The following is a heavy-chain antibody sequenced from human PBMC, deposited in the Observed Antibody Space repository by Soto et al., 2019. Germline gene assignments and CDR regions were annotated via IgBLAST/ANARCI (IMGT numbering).Heavy chain of an antibody. D-gene: IGHD5-18*01. J-gene: IGHJ6*02. V-gene: IGHV4-61*01. CDR2: IYYSGST. CDR3: ARPLYSYGPMDV. Sequence: QVQLQESGPGLVKPSETLSLTCTVSGGSVSSGSYYWSWIRQPPGKGLEWIGYIYYSGSTNYNPSLTIRVTISVDTSKNQFSLKLSSVTAADTAVYYCARPLYSYGPMDVWGQGTTVTVSS. CDR1: GGSVSSGSYY.